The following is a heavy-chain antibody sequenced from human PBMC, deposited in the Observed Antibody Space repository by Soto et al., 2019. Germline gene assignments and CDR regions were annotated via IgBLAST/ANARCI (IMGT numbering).Heavy chain of an antibody. Sequence: EVQLLESGGGLVQPGGSLRLSCAASSSYAMSWVRQAPGKGLEWVSAISGSGGSTYYADSVKGRFTISRDNSKNTLYLQMTSLGAEDTAVYYCAKEGGRGGGSFDYWGQGTPVTVSS. D-gene: IGHD3-16*01. CDR3: AKEGGRGGGSFDY. CDR2: ISGSGGST. J-gene: IGHJ4*02. CDR1: SSYA. V-gene: IGHV3-23*01.